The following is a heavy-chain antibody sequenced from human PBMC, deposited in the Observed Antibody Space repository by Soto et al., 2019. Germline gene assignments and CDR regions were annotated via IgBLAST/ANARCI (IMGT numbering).Heavy chain of an antibody. CDR3: AKEPLGWLRSRHFDY. Sequence: GGSLRLSCAASGFTFDDYAMHWVRQAPGKGLEWVSGISWNSGSIGYADSVKGRFTISRDNAKNSLYLQMNSLRAEDTALYYCAKEPLGWLRSRHFDYWGQGTLVTVSS. D-gene: IGHD5-12*01. CDR1: GFTFDDYA. V-gene: IGHV3-9*01. CDR2: ISWNSGSI. J-gene: IGHJ4*02.